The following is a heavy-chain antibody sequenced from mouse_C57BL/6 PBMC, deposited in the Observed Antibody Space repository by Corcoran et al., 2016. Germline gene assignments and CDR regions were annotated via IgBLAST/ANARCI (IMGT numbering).Heavy chain of an antibody. CDR1: GYTFTTYG. CDR3: ARCGKQFAY. V-gene: IGHV9-3*01. D-gene: IGHD1-1*02. J-gene: IGHJ3*01. CDR2: INTYSGVP. Sequence: QIQLVQSGPELKKPGETVKISCKASGYTFTTYGMSWVKQAPGKGLKWMGWINTYSGVPTYADDFKGRFAFSLETSASTAYLQINNLKNEDTATYFCARCGKQFAYWGQGTLVTVSA.